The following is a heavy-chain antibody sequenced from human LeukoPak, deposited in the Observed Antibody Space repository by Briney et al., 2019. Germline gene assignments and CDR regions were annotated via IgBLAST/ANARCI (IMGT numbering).Heavy chain of an antibody. CDR1: GFTFSSYA. J-gene: IGHJ4*02. V-gene: IGHV3-23*01. Sequence: PGGSLRLSCAASGFTFSSYAMSWVRQAPGKGLEWVSAISGSGGSTYYADSVKGRFTIFRDNSKNTLYLQMNSLRAEDTAVYYCAKAYSGYDAAPDYWGQGTLVTVSS. D-gene: IGHD5-12*01. CDR2: ISGSGGST. CDR3: AKAYSGYDAAPDY.